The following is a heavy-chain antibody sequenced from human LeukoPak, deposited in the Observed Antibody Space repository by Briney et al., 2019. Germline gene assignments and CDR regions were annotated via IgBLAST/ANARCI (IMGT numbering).Heavy chain of an antibody. Sequence: SGGSLRLSCAASGFTFSSYAMSWVRQAPGKGLEWVSAISGSGGSTYYADSVKGRFTISRDNSKNTLYLQMYSLRAEDTAVYYCAKDPTVTTEGYWGQGTLVTVSS. CDR3: AKDPTVTTEGY. J-gene: IGHJ4*02. V-gene: IGHV3-23*01. CDR1: GFTFSSYA. CDR2: ISGSGGST. D-gene: IGHD4-17*01.